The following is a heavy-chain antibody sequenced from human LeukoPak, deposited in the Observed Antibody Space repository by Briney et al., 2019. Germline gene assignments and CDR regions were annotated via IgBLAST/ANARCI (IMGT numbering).Heavy chain of an antibody. D-gene: IGHD2-2*01. Sequence: ASVKVSCKAPGYTFTSYGISWVRQAPGQGLEWMGWISAYNGNTNYAQKLQGRVTMTTDTSTSTAYMELRSLRSDDTAVYYCARVRDIVVVPAGSAEYFQHWGQGTLVTVSS. CDR1: GYTFTSYG. CDR2: ISAYNGNT. V-gene: IGHV1-18*01. CDR3: ARVRDIVVVPAGSAEYFQH. J-gene: IGHJ1*01.